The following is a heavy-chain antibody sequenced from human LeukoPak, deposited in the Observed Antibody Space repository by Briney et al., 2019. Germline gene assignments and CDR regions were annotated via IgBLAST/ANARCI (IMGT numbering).Heavy chain of an antibody. CDR3: ARAVQASLQPRFDP. V-gene: IGHV4-30-4*08. CDR2: IYYSGIT. J-gene: IGHJ5*02. D-gene: IGHD1-1*01. Sequence: SETLSLTCTVSGDSITSGDYYWSWIRQPPGKGLEWIGYIYYSGITYYHPSLKSRVAISVDTSKNQFSLNLNSVTAADTAVYYCARAVQASLQPRFDPWGQGTLVTVSS. CDR1: GDSITSGDYY.